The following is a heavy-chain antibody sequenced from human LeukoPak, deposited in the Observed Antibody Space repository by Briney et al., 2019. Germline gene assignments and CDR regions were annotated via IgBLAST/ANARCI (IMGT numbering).Heavy chain of an antibody. J-gene: IGHJ4*02. Sequence: GGSLRLSCAASGFTSSSYAMSWVRQAPGKGLEWVSAISGSGGSTYYADSVKGRFTISRDNSKNTLYLQMNSLRAEDTAVYYCAILTTVTTKGDYWGQGTLVTVSS. CDR3: AILTTVTTKGDY. CDR2: ISGSGGST. CDR1: GFTSSSYA. V-gene: IGHV3-23*01. D-gene: IGHD4-17*01.